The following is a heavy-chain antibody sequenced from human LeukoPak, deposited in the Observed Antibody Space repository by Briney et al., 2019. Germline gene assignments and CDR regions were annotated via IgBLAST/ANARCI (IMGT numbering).Heavy chain of an antibody. CDR2: INHSGST. J-gene: IGHJ2*01. CDR1: GGSFSGYY. CDR3: ARRILPWYFDL. V-gene: IGHV4-34*01. Sequence: PSETLSLTCAVYGGSFSGYYWSWIRQPPGKGLEWIGEINHSGSTNYNPSLKSRVTISVDTSKNQFSLKLSSVTAADTAVYYCARRILPWYFDLWGRGTLVTVSS.